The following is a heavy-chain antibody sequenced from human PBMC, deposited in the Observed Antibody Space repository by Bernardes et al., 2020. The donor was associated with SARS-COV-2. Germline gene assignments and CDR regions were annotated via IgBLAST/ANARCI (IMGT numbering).Heavy chain of an antibody. Sequence: GGSLRLSCASSGFTFSSYWMHWVRQAPGKGLVWVSRINSDGSSTSYADSVKGRFTISRDNAKNTLYLQMNSLRAEDTAVYYCARGLVGAPRGDAFDIWGQGTMVTVSS. D-gene: IGHD1-26*01. CDR2: INSDGSST. CDR1: GFTFSSYW. CDR3: ARGLVGAPRGDAFDI. V-gene: IGHV3-74*01. J-gene: IGHJ3*02.